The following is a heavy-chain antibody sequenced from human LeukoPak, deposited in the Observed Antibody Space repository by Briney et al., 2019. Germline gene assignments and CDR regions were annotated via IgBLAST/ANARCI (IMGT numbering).Heavy chain of an antibody. D-gene: IGHD6-19*01. CDR1: GGSISSYY. CDR3: ARVLGSGLAGY. CDR2: IYYSGST. Sequence: KPSETLSLTCTVSGGSISSYYWSWIRQPPGKGLEWIGYIYYSGSTNYNPSLKSRVTISVDTSKSQFSLELSSMTAADTAVYYCARVLGSGLAGYWGQGTLVTVSP. J-gene: IGHJ4*02. V-gene: IGHV4-59*01.